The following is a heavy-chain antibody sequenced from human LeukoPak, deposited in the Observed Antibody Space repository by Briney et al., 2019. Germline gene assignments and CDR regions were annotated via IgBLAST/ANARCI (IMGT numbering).Heavy chain of an antibody. J-gene: IGHJ5*02. V-gene: IGHV1-69*04. Sequence: GASVKVSYKASGGTFSSYAISWVRQAPGQGLELMGRIIPILGIANYAQKFQGRVTITADKSTSTAYMELSSLRSEDTAVYYCARDHIGLRGVIILPENWFDPWGQGTLVTVST. CDR2: IIPILGIA. CDR1: GGTFSSYA. D-gene: IGHD3-10*01. CDR3: ARDHIGLRGVIILPENWFDP.